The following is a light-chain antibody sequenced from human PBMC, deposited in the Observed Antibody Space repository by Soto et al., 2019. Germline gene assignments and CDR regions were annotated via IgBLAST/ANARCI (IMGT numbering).Light chain of an antibody. Sequence: NFMLTQPHSVSESPGKTVTISCTGSSGSIASNYVQWYQQRPGSAPTTVIYEDNQRPSGVPDRFSGSIDSSSNSASLTISGLKTEDEAGYYCQSFDNSNVVFGGGTKLTVL. CDR2: EDN. V-gene: IGLV6-57*02. J-gene: IGLJ2*01. CDR1: SGSIASNY. CDR3: QSFDNSNVV.